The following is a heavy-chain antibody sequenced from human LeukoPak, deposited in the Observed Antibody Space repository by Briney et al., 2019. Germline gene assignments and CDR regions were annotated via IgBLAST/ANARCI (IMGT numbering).Heavy chain of an antibody. CDR2: IGGSGTNI. D-gene: IGHD6-13*01. V-gene: IGHV3-11*01. J-gene: IGHJ4*02. Sequence: GGSLRLSCAASGFPFSDYYMSWIRQAPGKGLEWVSYIGGSGTNIYYADSMKGRFTISRDNSKNSLYLQMNSLRAEDTAVYYCARDNRAAAGFDYWGQGTLVTVSS. CDR1: GFPFSDYY. CDR3: ARDNRAAAGFDY.